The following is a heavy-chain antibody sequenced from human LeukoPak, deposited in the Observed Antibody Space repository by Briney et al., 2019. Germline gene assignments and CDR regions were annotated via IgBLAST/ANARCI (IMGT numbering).Heavy chain of an antibody. D-gene: IGHD1-1*01. CDR2: IYHSGST. J-gene: IGHJ4*02. V-gene: IGHV4-30-2*01. CDR1: GGSISSGGYS. Sequence: PSETLSLTCAVSGGSISSGGYSWSWIRQPPGKGLEWIGYIYHSGSTYYNPSLKSRITISVDRSKNQFSLKLNSVTAADTAVYYCARNAKGVQLERTYYFDYWGQGTLVTVSS. CDR3: ARNAKGVQLERTYYFDY.